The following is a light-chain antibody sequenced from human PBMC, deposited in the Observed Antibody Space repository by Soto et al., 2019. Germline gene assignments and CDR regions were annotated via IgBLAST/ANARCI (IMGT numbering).Light chain of an antibody. Sequence: QSALTQAASASGSPGQSITISCSGTSSDVGAYDFVSWYQQHPGKAPKLMIFQVYNRPSGVSGRFSGSKSGNTASLTISGLQAEDEADYYCASHTTSGTWVFGGGTQLTVL. V-gene: IGLV2-14*01. CDR3: ASHTTSGTWV. CDR2: QVY. CDR1: SSDVGAYDF. J-gene: IGLJ3*02.